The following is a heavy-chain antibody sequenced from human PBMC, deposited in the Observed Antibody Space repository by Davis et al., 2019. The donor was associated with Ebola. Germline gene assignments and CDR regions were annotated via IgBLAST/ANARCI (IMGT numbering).Heavy chain of an antibody. CDR2: ISAYNGNT. CDR1: GYTFTSYG. Sequence: ASVKVSCKASGYTFTSYGISWVRQAPGQGLEWMGWISAYNGNTNYAQKLQGRVTMTTDTSTSTAYMELRSLRSDDTTVYCCARAGEQLVYYYGMDVWGQGTTVTVSS. J-gene: IGHJ6*02. D-gene: IGHD6-13*01. CDR3: ARAGEQLVYYYGMDV. V-gene: IGHV1-18*01.